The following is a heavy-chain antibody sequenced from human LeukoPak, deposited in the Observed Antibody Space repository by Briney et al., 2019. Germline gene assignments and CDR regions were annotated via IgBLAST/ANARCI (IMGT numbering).Heavy chain of an antibody. CDR1: GGSISSSSYY. CDR2: IYYSGST. Sequence: SETLSLTCTASGGSISSSSYYWGWIRQPPGKGLEWIGSIYYSGSTYYNPSLKSRVTISVDTSKNQFSLKLSSVTAADTAVYYCARHPEYYYYGMDVWGQGTTVTVSS. J-gene: IGHJ6*02. V-gene: IGHV4-39*01. CDR3: ARHPEYYYYGMDV.